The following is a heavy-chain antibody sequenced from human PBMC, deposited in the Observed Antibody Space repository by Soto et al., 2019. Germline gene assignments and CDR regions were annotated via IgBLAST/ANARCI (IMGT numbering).Heavy chain of an antibody. V-gene: IGHV3-23*01. CDR2: ITGSGGST. CDR1: GFTFSSYW. D-gene: IGHD4-17*01. Sequence: GESLKISCAASGFTFSSYWMHWVRQAPGKGLEWVSVITGSGGSTYYADSVKGRFTISRDTSKNTLFLQMNSLRAEDTAVYYCAKERYGDYGGIDYWGQGTMVTVSS. CDR3: AKERYGDYGGIDY. J-gene: IGHJ4*02.